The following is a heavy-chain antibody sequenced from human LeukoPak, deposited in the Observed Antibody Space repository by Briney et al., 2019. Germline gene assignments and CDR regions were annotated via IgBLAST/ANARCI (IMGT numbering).Heavy chain of an antibody. CDR1: GYSFASYW. D-gene: IGHD4-23*01. J-gene: IGHJ2*01. Sequence: GESLKISCKGSGYSFASYWIGWVRQMSGKGLEWMGIINPADSDTWYSPSFQGQVTISADKSISTAYLQWSSLKASDTAMYYCARDDYGGGYFDLWGRGTLVAVSS. CDR3: ARDDYGGGYFDL. CDR2: INPADSDT. V-gene: IGHV5-51*01.